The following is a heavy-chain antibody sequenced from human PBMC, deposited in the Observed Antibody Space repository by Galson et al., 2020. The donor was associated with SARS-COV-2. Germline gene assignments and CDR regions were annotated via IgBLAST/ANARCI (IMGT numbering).Heavy chain of an antibody. CDR3: ARHRNSYVQHFGG. J-gene: IGHJ4*02. CDR2: LSYGGGT. D-gene: IGHD5-18*01. Sequence: SETLSLTCTVSGDSISSGGNYWAWIRQPPGKGLEWIGSLSYGGGTYYTSSLKGRVTISVDTSQNLFSLKLNSVTAADTAVYFCARHRNSYVQHFGGWGQGARVNVSS. V-gene: IGHV4-39*01. CDR1: GDSISSGGNY.